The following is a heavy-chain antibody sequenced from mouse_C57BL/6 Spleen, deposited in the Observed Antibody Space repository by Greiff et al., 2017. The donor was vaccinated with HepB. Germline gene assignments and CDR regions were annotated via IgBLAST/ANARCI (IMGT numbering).Heavy chain of an antibody. CDR1: GFTFSSYA. CDR2: ISSGGDYI. D-gene: IGHD3-2*02. Sequence: EVHLVESGEGLVKPGGSLKLSCAASGFTFSSYAMSWVRQTPEKRLEWVAYISSGGDYIYYADTVKGRFTISRDNARNTLYLQMSSLKSEDTAMYYCTRGGRQLRLYFDYWGQGTTLTVSS. V-gene: IGHV5-9-1*02. J-gene: IGHJ2*01. CDR3: TRGGRQLRLYFDY.